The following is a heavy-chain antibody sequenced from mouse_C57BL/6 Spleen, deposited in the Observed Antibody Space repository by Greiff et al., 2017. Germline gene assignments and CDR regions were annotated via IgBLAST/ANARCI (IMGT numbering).Heavy chain of an antibody. V-gene: IGHV1-18*01. J-gene: IGHJ3*01. D-gene: IGHD2-5*01. Sequence: EVQLLQSGAELVKPGASVKISCKASGYTFSDYYMDWVKQSHGKSLEWIGDIHPNNGGTNYNQKFKGKATLTVDKSSRTAYMELRSLTSEDTAVYYCARSGYYSNSRGFAYWGQGTLVTVSA. CDR2: IHPNNGGT. CDR1: GYTFSDYY. CDR3: ARSGYYSNSRGFAY.